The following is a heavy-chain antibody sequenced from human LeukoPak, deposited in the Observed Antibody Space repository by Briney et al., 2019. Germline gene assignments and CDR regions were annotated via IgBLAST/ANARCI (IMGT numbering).Heavy chain of an antibody. V-gene: IGHV3-21*01. CDR1: GFTFSSYS. CDR3: AINFRGLIIPFDY. Sequence: GGSLRLSCAASGFTFSSYSMNWARQAPGKGLEWVSSISSSSSYIYYADSVKGRFTISRDNAKNSLYLQMNSLRAEDTAVYYCAINFRGLIIPFDYWGQGTLVTVSS. J-gene: IGHJ4*02. D-gene: IGHD3-10*01. CDR2: ISSSSSYI.